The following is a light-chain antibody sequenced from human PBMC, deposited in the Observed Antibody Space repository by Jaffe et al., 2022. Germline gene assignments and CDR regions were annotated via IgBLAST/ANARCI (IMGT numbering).Light chain of an antibody. CDR2: AVS. J-gene: IGLJ2*01. CDR1: SSDVGGYNY. CDR3: NSYTSSNTLVV. Sequence: QSALTQPASVSGSPGQSITISCTGTSSDVGGYNYVSWYQQHPGKAPKLMIYAVSNRPSGVSHRFSGSKSGNTASLTISGLQAEDEADYYCNSYTSSNTLVVFGGGTKLTVL. V-gene: IGLV2-14*01.